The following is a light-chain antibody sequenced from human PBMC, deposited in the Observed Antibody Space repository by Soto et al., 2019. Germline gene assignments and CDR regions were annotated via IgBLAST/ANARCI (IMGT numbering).Light chain of an antibody. Sequence: EIVLTQSPATLSLSPGEKATLSCRASQSVSSYLAWYQQKPGHAPRLLIYDVSNRATGIPARFSGSGSGTDFTLTIISLEPEDFAVYYCQQRSNWPLYTFGQGTKLEIK. CDR1: QSVSSY. CDR3: QQRSNWPLYT. CDR2: DVS. V-gene: IGKV3-11*01. J-gene: IGKJ2*01.